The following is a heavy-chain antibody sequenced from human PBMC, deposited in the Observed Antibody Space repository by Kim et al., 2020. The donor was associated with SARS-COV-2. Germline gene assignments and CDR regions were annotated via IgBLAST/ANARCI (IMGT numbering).Heavy chain of an antibody. Sequence: ASVKVSCKASGYTFTGYYMHWVRQAPGQGLEWMGWINPNSGGTNYAQKFQGRVTMTRDTSISTAYMELSRLRSDDTAVYYCARGDIVVVPAARQPFDPWGQGTLVTVSS. CDR1: GYTFTGYY. CDR3: ARGDIVVVPAARQPFDP. D-gene: IGHD2-2*01. CDR2: INPNSGGT. V-gene: IGHV1-2*02. J-gene: IGHJ5*02.